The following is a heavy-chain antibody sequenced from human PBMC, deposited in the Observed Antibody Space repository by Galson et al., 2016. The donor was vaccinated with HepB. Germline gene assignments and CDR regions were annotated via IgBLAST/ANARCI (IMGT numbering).Heavy chain of an antibody. V-gene: IGHV1-69*13. CDR1: GYTFRMYG. CDR2: IIPILGTT. J-gene: IGHJ6*02. D-gene: IGHD4-17*01. CDR3: ARGWYGDYYGYYGMEV. Sequence: SVKVSCKASGYTFRMYGISWVRQAPGQGLEWMGGIIPILGTTTNAERFRGRVTVTADESTSTAYMDLSSLRFGDTAVYYCARGWYGDYYGYYGMEVWGQGTAVTVSS.